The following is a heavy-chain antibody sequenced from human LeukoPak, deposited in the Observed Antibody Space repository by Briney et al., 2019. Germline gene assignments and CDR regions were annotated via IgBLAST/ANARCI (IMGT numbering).Heavy chain of an antibody. CDR1: GGTFSSYT. D-gene: IGHD3-22*01. V-gene: IGHV1-69*02. CDR2: IIPILGIA. J-gene: IGHJ4*02. Sequence: SVKVSCKASGGTFSSYTISWVRQAPGQGLEWMGRIIPILGIANYAQKFQGRVTITADKSTSTAYMELSSLRSEDTAVYYCADHYYDSSGYYEYFDYSGQGTLVTVSP. CDR3: ADHYYDSSGYYEYFDY.